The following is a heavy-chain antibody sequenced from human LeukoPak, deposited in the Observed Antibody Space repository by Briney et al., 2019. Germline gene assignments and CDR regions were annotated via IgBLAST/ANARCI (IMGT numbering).Heavy chain of an antibody. CDR2: IYYSGST. J-gene: IGHJ4*02. CDR1: GGSISSGGYY. CDR3: ARSGESGYSNYD. Sequence: SQTLSLTCAVSGGSISSGGYYWSWIRQHPGKGLEWIGYIYYSGSTYYNPSLKSRVTISVDTSKNQFSLKLSSVTAADTAVYYCARSGESGYSNYDWGQGTLVTVSS. V-gene: IGHV4-31*11. D-gene: IGHD4-11*01.